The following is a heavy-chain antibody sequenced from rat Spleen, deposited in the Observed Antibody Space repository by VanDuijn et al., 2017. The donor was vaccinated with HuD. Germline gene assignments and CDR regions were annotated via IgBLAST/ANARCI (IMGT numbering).Heavy chain of an antibody. J-gene: IGHJ2*01. D-gene: IGHD1-10*01. V-gene: IGHV5-22*01. CDR2: ISYEGSST. CDR1: GFTFSDYY. Sequence: EVQLVESGGGSVQPGRSLKLSCAASGFTFSDYYMAWVRQAPKKGLEWVASISYEGSSTYYGDSVKGRFTISRDNAKSTLYLQMNSLRSEDTATYYCAREGDYNNYESYFDYWGQGVMVTVSS. CDR3: AREGDYNNYESYFDY.